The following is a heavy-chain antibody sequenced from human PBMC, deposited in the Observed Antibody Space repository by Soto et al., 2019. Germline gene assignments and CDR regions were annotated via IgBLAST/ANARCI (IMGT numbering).Heavy chain of an antibody. V-gene: IGHV3-72*01. CDR3: ARGNRAFDI. Sequence: EVQLVESGGGLVQPGGSLRLSCAASGFTFSDYYMDRVRQAPGKGLEWVGRTRNKANSYTTEYAASVKGRFTISRDDSKNSLYLQMNSLKTEDTAVYYCARGNRAFDIWGQGTMVTVSS. J-gene: IGHJ3*02. CDR2: TRNKANSYTT. CDR1: GFTFSDYY.